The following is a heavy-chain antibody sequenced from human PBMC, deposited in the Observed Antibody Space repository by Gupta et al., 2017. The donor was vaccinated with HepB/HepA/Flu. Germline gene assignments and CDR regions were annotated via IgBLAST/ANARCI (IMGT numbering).Heavy chain of an antibody. D-gene: IGHD3-16*01. Sequence: EDLLVESGGGLVQPGRSLRLSCAASGFRFDDYAMHWVRQVPGKGLEWVSSITWNSALIYYADFVKGRFTISRDNAKKSLFLQMNSLRDEDTAFYYCVKGRYYADTSGFNHRSGMLHWGQGTLVTVAS. J-gene: IGHJ4*02. CDR3: VKGRYYADTSGFNHRSGMLH. CDR2: ITWNSALI. CDR1: GFRFDDYA. V-gene: IGHV3-9*01.